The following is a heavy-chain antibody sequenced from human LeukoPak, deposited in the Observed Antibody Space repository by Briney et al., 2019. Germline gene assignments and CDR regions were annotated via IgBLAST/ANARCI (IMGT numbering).Heavy chain of an antibody. V-gene: IGHV4-30-4*01. CDR3: ARPYYYDSRIDP. Sequence: PSETLSLTCTVSGVSITSGDYYWRWIRQPPGKGLEWIAYMYYSGSTYYNPSLKSQFTMSADTSKNQFSLKLSSVTAADTAVYYCARPYYYDSRIDPWGQGTLVTVSS. CDR1: GVSITSGDYY. CDR2: MYYSGST. J-gene: IGHJ5*02. D-gene: IGHD3-22*01.